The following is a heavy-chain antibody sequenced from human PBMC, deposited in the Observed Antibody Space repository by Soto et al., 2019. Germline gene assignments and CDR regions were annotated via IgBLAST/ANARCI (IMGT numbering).Heavy chain of an antibody. CDR3: ARAHYDILTGLNYYYYGMDV. J-gene: IGHJ6*02. V-gene: IGHV1-69*06. CDR2: IIPIFGTA. CDR1: GGTFSSYA. Sequence: RASVKVSCKASGGTFSSYAISWVRQAPGQGLEWMGGIIPIFGTANYAQKFQGRVTITADKSTSTAYMELSSLRSEDTAVYYCARAHYDILTGLNYYYYGMDVWGQGTTVTVSS. D-gene: IGHD3-9*01.